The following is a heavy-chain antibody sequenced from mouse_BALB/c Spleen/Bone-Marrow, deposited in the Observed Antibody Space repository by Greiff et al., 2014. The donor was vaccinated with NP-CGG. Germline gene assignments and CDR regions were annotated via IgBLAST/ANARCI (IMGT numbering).Heavy chain of an antibody. CDR2: ILPGSGST. V-gene: IGHV1-9*01. Sequence: VQGVESGAELMKPGASVKISCKATGYTFSSYWIEWVKQRPGHGLEWIGEILPGSGSTNYNEKFKGKATFTADTSSNTAYMQLSSLTSEDSAVYYCARHYYGSSHFAYWAKGLWSLSLQ. CDR3: ARHYYGSSHFAY. J-gene: IGHJ3*01. CDR1: GYTFSSYW. D-gene: IGHD1-1*01.